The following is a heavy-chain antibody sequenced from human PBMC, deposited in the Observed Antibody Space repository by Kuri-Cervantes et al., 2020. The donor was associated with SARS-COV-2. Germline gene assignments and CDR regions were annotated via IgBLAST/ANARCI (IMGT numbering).Heavy chain of an antibody. J-gene: IGHJ4*02. CDR2: IGTAGDA. CDR3: VKSSYGGSSSWPDY. CDR1: GFTFSSYD. D-gene: IGHD6-13*01. V-gene: IGHV3-13*01. Sequence: GGSLRLSCAASGFTFSSYDMHWVRQATGKGLEWVSAIGTAGDAYYPGSVKGRFTISRENAKNSLYLQMNSLRAGDTAVYYCVKSSYGGSSSWPDYWGQGTLVTVSS.